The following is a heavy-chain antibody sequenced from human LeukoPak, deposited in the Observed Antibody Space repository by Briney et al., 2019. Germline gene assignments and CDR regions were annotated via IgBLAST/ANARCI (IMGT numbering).Heavy chain of an antibody. V-gene: IGHV3-53*01. Sequence: PGGSLRLSCIGSGFTVSSNYMTWVRQAPGKGLEWLSLIYTDGGTNYAGSVKGRFTISRDNSKNTLYLQVNSLTADDTAVYYCAIFRWGSTWYYADHWGQGTLVTVSS. D-gene: IGHD6-13*01. CDR2: IYTDGGT. CDR3: AIFRWGSTWYYADH. J-gene: IGHJ4*02. CDR1: GFTVSSNY.